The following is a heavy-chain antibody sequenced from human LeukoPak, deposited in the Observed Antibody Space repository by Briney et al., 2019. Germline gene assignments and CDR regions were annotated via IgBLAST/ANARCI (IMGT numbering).Heavy chain of an antibody. CDR1: GFTFDDYA. D-gene: IGHD3-22*01. CDR3: AKTPLPYYYDSSGYFDY. CDR2: ISWNSGSI. J-gene: IGHJ4*02. Sequence: GGSLSLSCAASGFTFDDYAMHWVRQAPGKGLEWVSGISWNSGSIGYADSVKGRFTISRDNAKNSLYLQMNSLRAEDMALYYCAKTPLPYYYDSSGYFDYWGQGTLVTVSS. V-gene: IGHV3-9*03.